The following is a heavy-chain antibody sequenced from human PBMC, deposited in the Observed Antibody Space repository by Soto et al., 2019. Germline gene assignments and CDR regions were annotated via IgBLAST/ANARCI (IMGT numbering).Heavy chain of an antibody. J-gene: IGHJ6*02. CDR2: IGTAGDS. Sequence: EVQLVESGGGLVQPGGSLRLSCAASGFTFSSYDMHWVRQVTRKGLEWVSGIGTAGDSYYSGMVKGRFTISRENAKNTLYLQMNSLGAEDTAVYYCARLSPITGNRQPYGGGYSYFYAMDVWGQGTTVTVSS. CDR3: ARLSPITGNRQPYGGGYSYFYAMDV. D-gene: IGHD1-20*01. V-gene: IGHV3-13*01. CDR1: GFTFSSYD.